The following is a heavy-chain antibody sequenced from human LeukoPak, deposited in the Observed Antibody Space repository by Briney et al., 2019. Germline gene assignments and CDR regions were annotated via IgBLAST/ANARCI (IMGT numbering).Heavy chain of an antibody. CDR3: ARGPGYSSGWYVLSVDY. CDR2: IYSNGDT. Sequence: GGSLRLSCAASGFTVGSNYMSWVRQAPGKGLDWVSIIYSNGDTYYADSVKGRFTTSRDNSKNMLYLQMNSLSAEDTAVYYCARGPGYSSGWYVLSVDYWGQGTLVTVSS. J-gene: IGHJ4*02. CDR1: GFTVGSNY. D-gene: IGHD6-19*01. V-gene: IGHV3-66*03.